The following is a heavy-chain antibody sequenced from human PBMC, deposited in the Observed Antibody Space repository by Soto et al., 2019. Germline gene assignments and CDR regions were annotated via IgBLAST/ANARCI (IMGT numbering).Heavy chain of an antibody. CDR1: GCTISDYY. V-gene: IGHV3-11*01. D-gene: IGHD6-13*01. J-gene: IGHJ4*02. CDR2: ISSSGSTI. CDR3: ARDSFGSWPSRFDY. Sequence: GGSQRVSCAASGCTISDYYMSLLSKAPGKGLEWVSYISSSGSTIYYADSVKGRFTISRDNAKNSLYLQMNSLRAEDTAVYYCARDSFGSWPSRFDYWGQGTLVTVS.